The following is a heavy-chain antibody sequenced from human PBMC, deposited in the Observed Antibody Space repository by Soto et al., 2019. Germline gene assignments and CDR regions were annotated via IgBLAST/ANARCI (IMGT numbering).Heavy chain of an antibody. V-gene: IGHV3-9*01. Sequence: GGSLRLSCAASGFTFDDYAMHWVRQAPGKGLEWVSGISWNSGSIGYADSVKGRFTISRDNAKNSLYLQMNSLRAEDTALYYCAKDGGGVPAAAHVYYYYYMDVWGKGTTVTVSS. CDR2: ISWNSGSI. CDR3: AKDGGGVPAAAHVYYYYYMDV. D-gene: IGHD2-2*01. J-gene: IGHJ6*03. CDR1: GFTFDDYA.